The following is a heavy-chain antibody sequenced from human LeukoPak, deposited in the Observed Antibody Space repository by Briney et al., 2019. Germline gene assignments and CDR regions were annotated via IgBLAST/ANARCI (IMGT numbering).Heavy chain of an antibody. V-gene: IGHV3-74*01. CDR2: INSDGSST. CDR3: ARGLLSGSGYYGY. Sequence: GGSLRLSCAASGFTFDDYGMSWVRQAPGKGLVWVSRINSDGSSTSYADSVKGRFTISRDNAKNTLYLQMNSLRAEDTAVYYCARGLLSGSGYYGYWGQGTLVTVSS. CDR1: GFTFDDYG. J-gene: IGHJ4*02. D-gene: IGHD3-22*01.